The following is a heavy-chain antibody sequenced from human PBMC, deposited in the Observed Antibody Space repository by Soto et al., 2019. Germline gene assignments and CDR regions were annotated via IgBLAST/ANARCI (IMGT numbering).Heavy chain of an antibody. Sequence: GSLRLSCAASGFTFSSYAMSWVRQAPGKGLEWVSAISGSGGSTYYADSVKGRFTISRDNSKNTLYLQMNSLRAEDTAVYYCAKEPAPYYYGSGSYPSWGQGTLVTVSS. CDR2: ISGSGGST. J-gene: IGHJ5*02. D-gene: IGHD3-10*01. CDR1: GFTFSSYA. CDR3: AKEPAPYYYGSGSYPS. V-gene: IGHV3-23*01.